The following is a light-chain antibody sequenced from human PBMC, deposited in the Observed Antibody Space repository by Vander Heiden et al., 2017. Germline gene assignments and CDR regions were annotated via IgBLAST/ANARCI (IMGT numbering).Light chain of an antibody. CDR3: TSYTSRSTLV. J-gene: IGLJ2*01. CDR1: STDVGGYNY. V-gene: IGLV2-14*01. Sequence: QSALTQPASVSGPPGQSITISCTGTSTDVGGYNYVSWFQQHPGKAPKLMIYEVSHRPSGVSNRFSASKSGNTASLTISGLQAEDEADYYCTSYTSRSTLVFGGGTKLTVL. CDR2: EVS.